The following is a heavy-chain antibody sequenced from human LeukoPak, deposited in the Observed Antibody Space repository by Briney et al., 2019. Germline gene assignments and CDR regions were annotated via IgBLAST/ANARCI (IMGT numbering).Heavy chain of an antibody. CDR1: GFTFSNYA. J-gene: IGHJ4*02. CDR2: ISGSGGST. Sequence: PGGSLRLSCAASGFTFSNYAMSWVRQAPGKGLEWVSVISGSGGSTYYAGSVKGRFTISRDNSKNTLYLQMNSLRAEDTAVYYCAKDLGIAAAGYQFDYWGQGTLVTVSS. CDR3: AKDLGIAAAGYQFDY. D-gene: IGHD6-13*01. V-gene: IGHV3-23*01.